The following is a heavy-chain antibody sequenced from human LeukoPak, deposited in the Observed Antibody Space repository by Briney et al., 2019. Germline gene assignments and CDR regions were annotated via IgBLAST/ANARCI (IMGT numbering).Heavy chain of an antibody. Sequence: GGSLRLSCAASGFTLSIYSMNWVRQAPGRGLEWVSSISSSSSYIYYADSGKGRFTIARDNAKNSLYLQMTSLRAEDTAVYYCARGQPHGYGGYGANFDYWGQGTLVTVSS. CDR1: GFTLSIYS. V-gene: IGHV3-21*01. CDR2: ISSSSSYI. J-gene: IGHJ4*02. D-gene: IGHD4-17*01. CDR3: ARGQPHGYGGYGANFDY.